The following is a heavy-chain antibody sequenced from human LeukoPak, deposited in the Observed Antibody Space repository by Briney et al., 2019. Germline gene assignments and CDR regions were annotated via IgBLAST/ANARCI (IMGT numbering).Heavy chain of an antibody. J-gene: IGHJ5*01. CDR2: IYYNVES. V-gene: IGHV4-59*10. CDR1: GGSFSNYY. Sequence: SETLSLTCVVYGGSFSNYYWGWIRQPAGQGLEWLGRIYYNVESNYNPSLKSRVTMSVDTSKNQISLKVNSVTAADTAVYYCARGPGAATQEAFDSWGPGTLVTVSS. D-gene: IGHD2-15*01. CDR3: ARGPGAATQEAFDS.